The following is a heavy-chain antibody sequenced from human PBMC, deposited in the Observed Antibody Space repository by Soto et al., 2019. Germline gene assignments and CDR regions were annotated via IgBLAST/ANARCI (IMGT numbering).Heavy chain of an antibody. CDR2: INHSGST. D-gene: IGHD1-26*01. CDR3: ACGYSGSYRWFDP. V-gene: IGHV4-34*01. CDR1: GGSFSGYY. Sequence: SETLSLTCAVYGGSFSGYYWSWIRQPPGKGLEWIGEINHSGSTNYNPSLKSRVTISVDTSKNQFSLKLSSVTAADTAVYYCACGYSGSYRWFDPWGQGTLVTVSS. J-gene: IGHJ5*02.